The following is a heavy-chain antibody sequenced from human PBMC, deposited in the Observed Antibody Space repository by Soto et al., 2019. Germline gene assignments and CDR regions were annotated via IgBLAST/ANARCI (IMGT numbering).Heavy chain of an antibody. CDR2: ISGSGGST. J-gene: IGHJ6*03. V-gene: IGHV3-23*01. CDR3: AREGITMVRGVTYYMDV. Sequence: GGSLRLSCAASGFTFSSYAMSWVRQAPGKGLEWVSAISGSGGSTYYADSVKGRFTISRHNSKNTLYLQMNSLRAEDTAVYYCAREGITMVRGVTYYMDVWGKGTTVTVSS. CDR1: GFTFSSYA. D-gene: IGHD3-10*01.